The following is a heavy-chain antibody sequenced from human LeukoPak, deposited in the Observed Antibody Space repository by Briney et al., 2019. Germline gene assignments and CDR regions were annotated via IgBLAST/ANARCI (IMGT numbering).Heavy chain of an antibody. CDR3: ARDSSESYDKIDY. Sequence: GGSLRLSCAASGFTFTTYWMSWVRQAPGKGLEWVANVKQDGSETYYLDSVKGRFTISRDNAKNSLYLQMNSLRAEDTAVYYCARDSSESYDKIDYWGQGTLVTVSS. CDR2: VKQDGSET. D-gene: IGHD6-19*01. V-gene: IGHV3-7*01. CDR1: GFTFTTYW. J-gene: IGHJ4*02.